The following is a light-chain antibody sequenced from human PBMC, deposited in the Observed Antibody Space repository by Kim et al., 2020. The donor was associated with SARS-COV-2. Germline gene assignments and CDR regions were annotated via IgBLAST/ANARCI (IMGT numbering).Light chain of an antibody. CDR2: GRN. CDR3: QSRDSGGNIL. V-gene: IGLV3-19*01. Sequence: SSELTQDPAVSVALGQTVRITCQGDSLRSYYATWYQQRPIQAPVLVIYGRNNRPSGIPDRFSGSSSGNTASLTISGAQAEDEADFYCQSRDSGGNILFGGGTQLTVL. J-gene: IGLJ2*01. CDR1: SLRSYY.